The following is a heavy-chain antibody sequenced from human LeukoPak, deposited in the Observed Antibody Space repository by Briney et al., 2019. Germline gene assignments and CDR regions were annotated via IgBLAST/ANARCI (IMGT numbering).Heavy chain of an antibody. J-gene: IGHJ6*01. CDR1: GFTFRSYW. Sequence: GGSLRLSCAASGFTFRSYWMHWLRQEPRKGLVWVSRISTDGSSRSYADSVKGRFTISRDNGQNTLYLQMNSLRAEDTAVYYCASYLTSIPSGMDVWGQGATVTVSS. V-gene: IGHV3-74*01. D-gene: IGHD2/OR15-2a*01. CDR2: ISTDGSSR. CDR3: ASYLTSIPSGMDV.